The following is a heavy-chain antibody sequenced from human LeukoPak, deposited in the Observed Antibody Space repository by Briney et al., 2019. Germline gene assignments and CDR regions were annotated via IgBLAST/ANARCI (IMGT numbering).Heavy chain of an antibody. CDR1: GFTFSSYA. V-gene: IGHV3-23*01. D-gene: IGHD6-13*01. CDR3: AKVGSSGWYGPHYYYYGMDV. CDR2: ISGSGGST. Sequence: GGSLRLSCAASGFTFSSYAMSWVRQAPGKGLEWVSAISGSGGSTYYADSVKGRFTISRDNSKNTLYLQMNSLRAEDTAVYYCAKVGSSGWYGPHYYYYGMDVWGQGTTVTVSS. J-gene: IGHJ6*02.